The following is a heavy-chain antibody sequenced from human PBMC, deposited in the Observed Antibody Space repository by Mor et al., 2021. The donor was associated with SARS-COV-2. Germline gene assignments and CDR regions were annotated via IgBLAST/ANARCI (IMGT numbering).Heavy chain of an antibody. D-gene: IGHD6-13*01. CDR3: ARVDSSSYRISQYFQH. V-gene: IGHV1-8*01. J-gene: IGHJ1*01. CDR2: T. Sequence: TGYAQKFQGRVTMTRNTSISTAYMELSSLRSEDTAVYYCARVDSSSYRISQYFQHWGQGTLVTVSS.